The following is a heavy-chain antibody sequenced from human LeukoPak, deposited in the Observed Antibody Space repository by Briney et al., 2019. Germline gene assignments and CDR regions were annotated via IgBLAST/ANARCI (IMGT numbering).Heavy chain of an antibody. CDR1: GYTFTSYY. CDR2: INPSDGST. D-gene: IGHD2-15*01. V-gene: IGHV1-46*01. CDR3: ARDQLRGGYYYYGMDV. J-gene: IGHJ6*02. Sequence: GASVKVSCKASGYTFTSYYMHWVRQAPGQGLEWMGIINPSDGSTSYAQKFQGRVTMTRDTSTSTVYMELSSLRSEDTAVYYCARDQLRGGYYYYGMDVWGQGTTVTVSS.